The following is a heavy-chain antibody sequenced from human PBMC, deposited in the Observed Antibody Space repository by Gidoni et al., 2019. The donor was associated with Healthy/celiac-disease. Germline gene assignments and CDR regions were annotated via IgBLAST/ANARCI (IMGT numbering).Heavy chain of an antibody. J-gene: IGHJ2*01. V-gene: IGHV1-2*02. CDR1: GYTFTGYY. Sequence: QVQLVQSGAEVKKPGASVKVSCKASGYTFTGYYMHWVRQAPGQGLEWMGWINPNSGGTNYAQKFQGRVTMTRDTSISTAYMELSRLRSDDTAVYYCARAPFDCTNGVCYTPVWYFDLWGRGTLVTVSS. CDR2: INPNSGGT. CDR3: ARAPFDCTNGVCYTPVWYFDL. D-gene: IGHD2-8*01.